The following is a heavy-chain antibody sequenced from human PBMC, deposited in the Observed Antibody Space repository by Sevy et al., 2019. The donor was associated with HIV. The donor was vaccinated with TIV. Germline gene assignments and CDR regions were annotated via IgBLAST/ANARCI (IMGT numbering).Heavy chain of an antibody. Sequence: GSLRLSCVASEFTFSTYAMHWVRQAPGKGLEWVAIISYDGKSKYYADSVKGRFTISRDNSEDTLFLQMSSLRVEDTAVYYCARGGLYCSRTSCYPYYFDYWGQGTLVTVSS. D-gene: IGHD2-2*01. CDR3: ARGGLYCSRTSCYPYYFDY. J-gene: IGHJ4*02. CDR2: ISYDGKSK. CDR1: EFTFSTYA. V-gene: IGHV3-30*04.